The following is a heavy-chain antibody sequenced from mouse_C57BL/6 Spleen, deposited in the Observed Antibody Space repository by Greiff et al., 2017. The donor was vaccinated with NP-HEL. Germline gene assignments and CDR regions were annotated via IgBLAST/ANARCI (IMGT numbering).Heavy chain of an antibody. CDR1: GYAFSSSW. D-gene: IGHD2-10*02. CDR3: ARSGEYGNYGGYYFDY. J-gene: IGHJ2*01. CDR2: IYPGDGDT. Sequence: QVQLQQSGPELVKPGASVKISCKASGYAFSSSWMNWVKQRPGKGLEWIGRIYPGDGDTNYNGKFKGKATLTADKSSSTAYMQRSSLTSEDSAVYFCARSGEYGNYGGYYFDYWGQGTTLTVSS. V-gene: IGHV1-82*01.